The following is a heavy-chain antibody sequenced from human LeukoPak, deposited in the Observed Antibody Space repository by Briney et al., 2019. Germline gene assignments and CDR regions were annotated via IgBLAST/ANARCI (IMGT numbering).Heavy chain of an antibody. CDR1: GYTFITYY. V-gene: IGHV1-46*01. D-gene: IGHD5-24*01. J-gene: IGHJ4*02. CDR2: INPSGGNT. CDR3: AKADGWPLDY. Sequence: GASVKVSCKASGYTFITYYMHWVRQAPGQGLEWMGIINPSGGNTSYAQKFQGRLTMTRDMSTSTVYMELSSLRSEDTAVYYCAKADGWPLDYWGQGTLVTVSS.